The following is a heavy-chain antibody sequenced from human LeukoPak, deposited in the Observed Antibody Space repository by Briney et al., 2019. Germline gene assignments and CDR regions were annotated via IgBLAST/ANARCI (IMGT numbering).Heavy chain of an antibody. V-gene: IGHV1-8*02. CDR1: GYTFTSYG. CDR2: MNPNSGNT. J-gene: IGHJ6*03. CDR3: ATRDGYSSSWYGYYMDV. D-gene: IGHD6-13*01. Sequence: ASVKVSCKASGYTFTSYGINWVRQATGQGLEWLGWMNPNSGNTGYAQKFQGRVTMTRNTSISTAYMELSSLRSEDTAVYYCATRDGYSSSWYGYYMDVWGKGTTVTVSS.